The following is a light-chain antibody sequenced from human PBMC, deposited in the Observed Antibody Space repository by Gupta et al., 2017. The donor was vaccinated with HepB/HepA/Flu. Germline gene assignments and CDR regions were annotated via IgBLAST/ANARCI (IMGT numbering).Light chain of an antibody. Sequence: DIQMTQSPSTLSASVGDRVTITCRASQSISSWLAWYQQKPGKAPKLLIYKASRVESGVPSRFSGSGSGTEFTLTISSLQPDDFATYYCQQDNSYPCIFGQGTKLEIK. J-gene: IGKJ2*02. CDR3: QQDNSYPCI. CDR1: QSISSW. V-gene: IGKV1-5*03. CDR2: KAS.